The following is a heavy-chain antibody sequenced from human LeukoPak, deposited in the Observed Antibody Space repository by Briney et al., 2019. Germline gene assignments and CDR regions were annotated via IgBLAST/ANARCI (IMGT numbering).Heavy chain of an antibody. Sequence: ASVKVSCKTSGYTFTDSYIHWVRQAPGQGLEWMGRINPNSGDPNYPQKFQGRVTMTRDTSISTAYMELSRLRSDDTAVYYCARVSAGGPSYYYYYYMDVWGKGTTVTVSS. D-gene: IGHD3-10*01. CDR3: ARVSAGGPSYYYYYYMDV. CDR1: GYTFTDSY. J-gene: IGHJ6*03. V-gene: IGHV1-2*06. CDR2: INPNSGDP.